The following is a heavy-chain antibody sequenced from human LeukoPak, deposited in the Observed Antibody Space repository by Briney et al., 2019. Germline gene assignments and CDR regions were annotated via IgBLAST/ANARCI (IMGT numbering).Heavy chain of an antibody. J-gene: IGHJ4*02. V-gene: IGHV3-23*01. CDR2: IGGSGVTT. CDR1: GFTFSCYG. D-gene: IGHD5-24*01. Sequence: GGSLRLSCVASGFTFSCYGMSWVRQAPGKGLEWVSLIGGSGVTTFYAASVKGRFAISRDNSKNTLYLQMNSLRAEDTAVYYCARGLLENGFDYWGQGTLVTVSS. CDR3: ARGLLENGFDY.